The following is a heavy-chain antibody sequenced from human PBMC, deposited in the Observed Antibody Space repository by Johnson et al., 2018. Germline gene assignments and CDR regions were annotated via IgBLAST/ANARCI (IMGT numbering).Heavy chain of an antibody. D-gene: IGHD3-22*01. V-gene: IGHV3-11*01. J-gene: IGHJ3*02. CDR2: ISSSGSTI. CDR1: GFTFSDYY. CDR3: AKDIGYYDSTGLVDI. Sequence: QVQLVQSGGGLVKPGGSLRLACAASGFTFSDYYMSWIRQAPGKGLEWVSYISSSGSTIYYADSVKGRFTISRDNAKNSLYLQMNSLRAEDTALYYCAKDIGYYDSTGLVDIWGQGTMVTVSS.